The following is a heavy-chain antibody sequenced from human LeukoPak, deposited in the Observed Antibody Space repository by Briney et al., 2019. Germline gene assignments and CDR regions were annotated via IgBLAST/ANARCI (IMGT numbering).Heavy chain of an antibody. V-gene: IGHV3-23*01. CDR3: AKDRYDSGSYRPIDY. CDR2: ISGSGGST. J-gene: IGHJ4*02. D-gene: IGHD1-26*01. Sequence: GGSLRLSCAASGFTFSSYAMSWVRQAPGKGLEWVSAISGSGGSTYYADPVKGRFTISRDNSKNTLYLQMNSLRAEDTAVYYCAKDRYDSGSYRPIDYWGQGTLVTVSS. CDR1: GFTFSSYA.